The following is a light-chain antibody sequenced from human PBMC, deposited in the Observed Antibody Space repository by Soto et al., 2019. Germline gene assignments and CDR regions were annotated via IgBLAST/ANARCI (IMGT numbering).Light chain of an antibody. V-gene: IGKV1-9*01. Sequence: GDRVTITCRASQGISSYLASYQQKPGKAPKLLIYAASTLQSGVPSRFSGSGSGTEFTLTISSLQPEDFATYYCQQLNSYPPWTFGQGTKVEIK. CDR1: QGISSY. J-gene: IGKJ1*01. CDR3: QQLNSYPPWT. CDR2: AAS.